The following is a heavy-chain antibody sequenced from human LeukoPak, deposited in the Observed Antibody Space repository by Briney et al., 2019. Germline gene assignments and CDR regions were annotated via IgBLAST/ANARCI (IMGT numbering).Heavy chain of an antibody. CDR1: GFTFSSYV. D-gene: IGHD6-13*01. V-gene: IGHV3-23*01. Sequence: GGSLRLSCAASGFTFSSYVMSWVRQAPGKGLEWVSGISAPGGSTYYADSVKGRFTISRDNSKNTLYLQMNSLRAEDTAVYYCAEARGSSWYYFDYWGQGTLVTVSS. J-gene: IGHJ4*02. CDR3: AEARGSSWYYFDY. CDR2: ISAPGGST.